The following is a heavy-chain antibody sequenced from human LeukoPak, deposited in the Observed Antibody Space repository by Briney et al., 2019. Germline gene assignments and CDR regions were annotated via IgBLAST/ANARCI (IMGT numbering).Heavy chain of an antibody. CDR1: GFIVSSNY. Sequence: PGGSLRLSCAASGFIVSSNYMSWVRQAPGKGLEWVSIIYSGGSKYYADSVKGRFTISRDKSKNTLYLQMNSLRAEDTAVYYCAKSGLNRFDYWGQGTLVTVSS. D-gene: IGHD2-15*01. CDR3: AKSGLNRFDY. V-gene: IGHV3-53*01. J-gene: IGHJ4*02. CDR2: IYSGGSK.